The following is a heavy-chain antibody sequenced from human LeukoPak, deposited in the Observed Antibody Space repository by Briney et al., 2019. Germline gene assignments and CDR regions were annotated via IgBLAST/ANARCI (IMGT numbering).Heavy chain of an antibody. CDR1: GFIFSSYA. CDR2: ISGSAGST. CDR3: AKDRFGGTFEI. V-gene: IGHV3-23*01. D-gene: IGHD3-10*01. J-gene: IGHJ3*02. Sequence: QSGGSLRLSCAASGFIFSSYAMSWVRQPPGKGLEWVSGISGSAGSTYYADSVKGRLTISRANSKNTRILQMNSLRAEDTAVYSGAKDRFGGTFEIWGQGTMVTVSS.